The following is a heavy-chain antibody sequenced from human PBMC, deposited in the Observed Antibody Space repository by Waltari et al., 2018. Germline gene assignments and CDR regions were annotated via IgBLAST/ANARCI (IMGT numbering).Heavy chain of an antibody. Sequence: ELQLVESGGGLVQPGGSLSLSCAAPGYTFSPSWLHLVRQPPGQGLLAVSLINTDGTITSYADSVKGRFTISRDNAKNTLFLQMNSLRADDTAVYYCVLYSSSFLGDCWGQGTLVTVSS. CDR3: VLYSSSFLGDC. V-gene: IGHV3-74*01. CDR1: GYTFSPSW. D-gene: IGHD6-13*01. J-gene: IGHJ4*02. CDR2: INTDGTIT.